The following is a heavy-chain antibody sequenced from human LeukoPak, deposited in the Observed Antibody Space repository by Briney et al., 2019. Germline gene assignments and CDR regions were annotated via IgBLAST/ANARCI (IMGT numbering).Heavy chain of an antibody. Sequence: ASVKVSCKASGGTFSSYAMSWVRQAPGQGLEWMGRIIPILGIANYAQKFQGRVTITSDKSTSTVYMELSSLRSEDTAVYYCERARKYYYDSSGTYYYYYYGMDVWGQGTTVTVSS. J-gene: IGHJ6*02. V-gene: IGHV1-69*04. CDR1: GGTFSSYA. CDR2: IIPILGIA. D-gene: IGHD3-22*01. CDR3: ERARKYYYDSSGTYYYYYYGMDV.